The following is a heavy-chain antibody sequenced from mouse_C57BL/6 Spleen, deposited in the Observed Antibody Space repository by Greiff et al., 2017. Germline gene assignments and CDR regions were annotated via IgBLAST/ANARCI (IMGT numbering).Heavy chain of an antibody. V-gene: IGHV1-64*01. D-gene: IGHD1-1*01. CDR3: ARSTVGYFDY. Sequence: QFQLQQPGAELVKPGASVKLSCKASGYTFTSYWMHWVKQRPGQGLEWIGMIHPNSGSTNYNEKFKSKATLTVDKSSSTAYMQLSSLTSEDSAVYYCARSTVGYFDYWGQGTTLTVSS. J-gene: IGHJ2*01. CDR2: IHPNSGST. CDR1: GYTFTSYW.